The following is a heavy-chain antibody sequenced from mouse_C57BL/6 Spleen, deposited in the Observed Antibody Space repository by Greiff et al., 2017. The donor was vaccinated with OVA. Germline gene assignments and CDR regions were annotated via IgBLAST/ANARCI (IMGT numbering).Heavy chain of an antibody. J-gene: IGHJ1*03. Sequence: EVHLVESGGGLVQPKGSLKLSCAASGFTFNTYAMHWVRQAPGKGLEWVARIRSKSSNYATYYADSVKDRFTISRDDSQSMLYLQMNNLKTEDTAMYYCVRDGLWDYDWYFDVWGTGTTVTVSS. CDR3: VRDGLWDYDWYFDV. V-gene: IGHV10-3*01. CDR1: GFTFNTYA. CDR2: IRSKSSNYAT. D-gene: IGHD2-4*01.